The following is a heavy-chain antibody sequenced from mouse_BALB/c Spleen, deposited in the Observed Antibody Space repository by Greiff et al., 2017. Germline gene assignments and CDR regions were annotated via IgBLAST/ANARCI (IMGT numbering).Heavy chain of an antibody. Sequence: EVMLVESGGGLVKPGGSLKLSCAASGFTFSDYYMYWVRQTPEKRLEWVATISDGGSYTYYPDSVKGRFTISRDNAKNNLYLQMSSLKSEDTAMYYCARGVATYYAMDYWGQGTSVTVSS. CDR1: GFTFSDYY. V-gene: IGHV5-4*02. CDR3: ARGVATYYAMDY. CDR2: ISDGGSYT. J-gene: IGHJ4*01. D-gene: IGHD1-1*02.